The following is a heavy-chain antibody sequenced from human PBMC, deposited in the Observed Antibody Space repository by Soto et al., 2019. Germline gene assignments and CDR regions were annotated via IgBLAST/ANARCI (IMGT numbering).Heavy chain of an antibody. CDR1: GFTFSAYS. CDR3: ARVDGYTYPNDY. Sequence: PRLSCAASGFTFSAYSMSWVRQAPGKGLEWVSSITSRSDYIYYADSLKGRFTISRDNAKNSLYLQMHSLRAEDTAFYYCARVDGYTYPNDYWGQGTLVTVSS. V-gene: IGHV3-21*01. J-gene: IGHJ4*02. CDR2: ITSRSDYI. D-gene: IGHD5-12*01.